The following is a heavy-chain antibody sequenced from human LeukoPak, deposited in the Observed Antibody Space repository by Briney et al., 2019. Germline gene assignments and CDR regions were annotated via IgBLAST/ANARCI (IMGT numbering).Heavy chain of an antibody. CDR2: ISGDGGST. CDR3: AKDGGLVATIVFDY. CDR1: GFSFDDYA. Sequence: PGGSLRLSCAASGFSFDDYAMHWVRQAPAKGLEWVSLISGDGGSTYYADSVKGRFTISRDNSRNSLYLQMNSLRTEDTALYYCAKDGGLVATIVFDYWGQGTLVTVSS. J-gene: IGHJ4*02. D-gene: IGHD5-12*01. V-gene: IGHV3-43*02.